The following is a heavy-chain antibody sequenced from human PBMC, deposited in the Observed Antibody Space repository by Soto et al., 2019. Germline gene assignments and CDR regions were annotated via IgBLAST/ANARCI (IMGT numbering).Heavy chain of an antibody. J-gene: IGHJ5*01. V-gene: IGHV3-53*04. D-gene: IGHD6-19*01. CDR2: LFSGASS. Sequence: LRLSCAASGFTVSSGYMAWVRQAPGKGLEWISVLFSGASSYYADSVKGRFTISRHNSKNTLSLEMSSLRVEDTAVYFCARDTYSSGWYDSWGQGTLVTVSS. CDR3: ARDTYSSGWYDS. CDR1: GFTVSSGY.